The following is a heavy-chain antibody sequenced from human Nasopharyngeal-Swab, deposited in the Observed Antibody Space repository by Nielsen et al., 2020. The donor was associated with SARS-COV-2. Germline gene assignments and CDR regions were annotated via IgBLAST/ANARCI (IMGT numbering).Heavy chain of an antibody. D-gene: IGHD3-22*01. CDR1: GGSFSGYY. J-gene: IGHJ4*02. CDR3: ARGAAGYYDSSGYPYLDY. V-gene: IGHV4-34*01. CDR2: INHSGST. Sequence: SETLSLTCAVYGGSFSGYYWSWIRQPPGKGLEWIGEINHSGSTNYNPSLKSRVTISVDTSKNQFSLKLSSVTAADTAVYYCARGAAGYYDSSGYPYLDYWGQGTLVTVSS.